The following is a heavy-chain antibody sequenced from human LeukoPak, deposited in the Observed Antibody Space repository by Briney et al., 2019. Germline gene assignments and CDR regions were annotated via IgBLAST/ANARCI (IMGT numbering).Heavy chain of an antibody. CDR1: GGSISSYY. CDR2: IYYSGST. V-gene: IGHV4-59*01. D-gene: IGHD2-2*01. J-gene: IGHJ3*02. CDR3: ARDVGCSSTSCYLAFDI. Sequence: PSETLSLTCTVSGGSISSYYWSWIRQPPGKGLEWIGYIYYSGSTNYNRSLKSRVTISVDTSKNQFSLKLSSVTAADTAVYHCARDVGCSSTSCYLAFDIWGQGTMVTVSS.